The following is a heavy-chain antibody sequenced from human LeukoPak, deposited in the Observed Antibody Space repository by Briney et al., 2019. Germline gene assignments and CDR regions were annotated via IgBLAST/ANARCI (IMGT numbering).Heavy chain of an antibody. CDR3: AKGGAVSSKSITLIRGTRKYYYYMDV. J-gene: IGHJ6*03. CDR1: GFTFSSYG. V-gene: IGHV3-30*02. Sequence: GGSLRLSCAASGFTFSSYGMHWVRQAPGKGLEWVAFIRYDGSNKYYADSVKGRFTISRDNSKNTLYLQMNSLRAEDTAVYYCAKGGAVSSKSITLIRGTRKYYYYMDVWGKGTTVTISS. D-gene: IGHD3-10*01. CDR2: IRYDGSNK.